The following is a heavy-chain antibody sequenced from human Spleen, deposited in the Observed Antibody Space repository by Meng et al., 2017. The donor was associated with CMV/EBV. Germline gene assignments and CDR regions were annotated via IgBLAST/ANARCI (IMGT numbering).Heavy chain of an antibody. D-gene: IGHD6-13*01. V-gene: IGHV2-5*02. CDR2: IYWDDDK. Sequence: QITLMESGPTLVKPTQTLTLTCTFSGFSLSTSGVAVGWIRQPPGKALEWVALIYWDDDKRYSPSLTGRVSITKGASNNQVVLTLTNMHPEDTGTYYCAHKHAAGGNWFDPWGQGTLVTVSS. J-gene: IGHJ5*02. CDR3: AHKHAAGGNWFDP. CDR1: GFSLSTSGVA.